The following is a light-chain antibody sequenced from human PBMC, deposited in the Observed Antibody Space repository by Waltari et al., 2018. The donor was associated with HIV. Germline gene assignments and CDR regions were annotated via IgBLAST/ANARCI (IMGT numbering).Light chain of an antibody. CDR2: RNN. CDR1: TSNLGSYY. J-gene: IGLJ2*01. CDR3: VAWDDSLGGVV. V-gene: IGLV1-47*01. Sequence: SVLTQPPSASGTPGQRVTISCSGSTSNLGSYYVFWYQHLPGTAPKLRLHRNNQRPSGVPDRSSGSTSGTSASLASGGLRAEDEAEYYCVAWDDSLGGVVFGGGTKVAVL.